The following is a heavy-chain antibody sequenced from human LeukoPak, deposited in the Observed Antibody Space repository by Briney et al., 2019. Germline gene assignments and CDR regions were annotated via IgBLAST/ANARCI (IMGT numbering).Heavy chain of an antibody. CDR3: ARGTFDSSFDY. J-gene: IGHJ4*02. CDR2: IYHSGST. D-gene: IGHD3-22*01. CDR1: GGSISSGGYS. V-gene: IGHV4-30-2*01. Sequence: SETLSLTCAVSGGSISSGGYSWSWIRQPSGKGLEWIGYIYHSGSTYYNPSLKSRVTISVDRSKNQFSLKLSSVTAADTAVYYCARGTFDSSFDYWGQGTLVTVSS.